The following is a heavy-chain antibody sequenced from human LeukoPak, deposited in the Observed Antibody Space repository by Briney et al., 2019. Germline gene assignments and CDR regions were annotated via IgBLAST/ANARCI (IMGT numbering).Heavy chain of an antibody. CDR2: ISGSGDGT. CDR1: GFTFSSYA. CDR3: AKGVGGYCSSTDCRAYDN. D-gene: IGHD2-2*01. V-gene: IGHV3-23*01. J-gene: IGHJ4*02. Sequence: GGSLRLSCAASGFTFSSYAMSWGRQAPGKGLEWVSAISGSGDGTYYADSVKGRFTVSRDNSKNTLYLQMNNLRAEDSAVYYYAKGVGGYCSSTDCRAYDNWGQGTLVTVSS.